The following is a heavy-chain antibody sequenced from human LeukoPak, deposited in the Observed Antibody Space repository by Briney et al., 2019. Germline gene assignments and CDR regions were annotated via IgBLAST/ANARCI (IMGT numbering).Heavy chain of an antibody. Sequence: SGGSLRLSCAASGFTFSTYAMSWVCQAPGKGLEWVSAISGSSGSTSYADSVKGRFTISRDNSKNTLYLQMNSLRAEDTAVYYCAKGIVASIDYWGQGTLVTVSS. D-gene: IGHD5-12*01. J-gene: IGHJ4*02. CDR1: GFTFSTYA. V-gene: IGHV3-23*01. CDR2: ISGSSGST. CDR3: AKGIVASIDY.